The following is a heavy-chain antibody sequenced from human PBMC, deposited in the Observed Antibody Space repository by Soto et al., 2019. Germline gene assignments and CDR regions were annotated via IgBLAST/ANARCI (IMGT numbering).Heavy chain of an antibody. Sequence: EVQLVESGGGLVKPGGSLRLSCAASGFTFSSYSMNWVRQAPGKGLEWVSSISSSSSYIYYADSVKGRFTISRDNAKNSLYLQMNSLRAEDTAVYYCARGELYNWNEAVDYWGQGTVVTVSS. CDR2: ISSSSSYI. CDR3: ARGELYNWNEAVDY. D-gene: IGHD1-20*01. CDR1: GFTFSSYS. J-gene: IGHJ4*02. V-gene: IGHV3-21*01.